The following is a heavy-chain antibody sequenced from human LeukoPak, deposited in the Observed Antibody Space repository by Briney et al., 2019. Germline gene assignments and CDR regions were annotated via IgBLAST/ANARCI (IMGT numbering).Heavy chain of an antibody. Sequence: GASVKVSCKASGYTFTGYYMHWVRQAPGQGLKWMGWINPNSGGTNYAQKFQGRVTMTRDTSISTAYMELSRLRSDDTAVYYCARNGGYDFWSGYYSVYGMDVWGQGTTVTVSS. CDR2: INPNSGGT. J-gene: IGHJ6*02. CDR3: ARNGGYDFWSGYYSVYGMDV. CDR1: GYTFTGYY. V-gene: IGHV1-2*02. D-gene: IGHD3-3*01.